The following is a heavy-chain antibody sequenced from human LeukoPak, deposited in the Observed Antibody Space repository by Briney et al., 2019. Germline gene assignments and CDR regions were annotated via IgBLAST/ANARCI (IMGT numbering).Heavy chain of an antibody. J-gene: IGHJ4*02. V-gene: IGHV4-30-4*08. CDR3: ARSSPVGSYFDY. D-gene: IGHD2-2*03. CDR1: GGSISSGDYY. CDR2: IYYSGST. Sequence: SETLSLTCTVSGGSISSGDYYWSWIRQPPGKGLEWIGYIYYSGSTNYNPSLKSRVTISVDTSKNQFSLKLSSVTAADTAVYYCARSSPVGSYFDYWGQGTLVTVSS.